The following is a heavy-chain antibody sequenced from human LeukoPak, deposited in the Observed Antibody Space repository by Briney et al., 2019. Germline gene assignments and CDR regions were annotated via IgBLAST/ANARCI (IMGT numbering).Heavy chain of an antibody. D-gene: IGHD3-22*01. CDR2: ISAYNGNT. J-gene: IGHJ4*02. CDR1: GYTFTGYY. V-gene: IGHV1-18*04. Sequence: ASVKVSCKASGYTFTGYYMHWVRQARGQGLEWMGWISAYNGNTNYAQKLQGRVTMTTDTSTSTAYMELRSLRSDDTAVYYCARSMGPYYYDSSGYYYGSDYWGQGTLVTVSS. CDR3: ARSMGPYYYDSSGYYYGSDY.